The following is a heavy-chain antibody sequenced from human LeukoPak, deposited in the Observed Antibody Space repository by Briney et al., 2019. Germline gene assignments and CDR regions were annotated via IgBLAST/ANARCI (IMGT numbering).Heavy chain of an antibody. Sequence: PGGSLRLSCAASGLTFSSYAMHWVRQAPGKGLEWVAVISYDGSNKYYADSVKGRFTISRDNSKNTLYLQMNSLRAEDTAVYYCARDRVAVAGFFDYWGQGTLVTVSS. CDR2: ISYDGSNK. D-gene: IGHD6-19*01. J-gene: IGHJ4*02. CDR1: GLTFSSYA. CDR3: ARDRVAVAGFFDY. V-gene: IGHV3-30-3*01.